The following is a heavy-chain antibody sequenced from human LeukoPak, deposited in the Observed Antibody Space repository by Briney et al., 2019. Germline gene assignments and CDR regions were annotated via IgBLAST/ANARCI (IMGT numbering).Heavy chain of an antibody. Sequence: GGSLRLSCAASGFTFSSYGMHWVRQAPGKGLEWVSAISGSGGSTYYADSVKGRFTISRDNSKNTLYLQMNSLRAEDTAVYYCAKDLEGFVVVVPAAPIDYWGQGTLVTVSS. CDR3: AKDLEGFVVVVPAAPIDY. CDR1: GFTFSSYG. D-gene: IGHD2-2*01. CDR2: ISGSGGST. V-gene: IGHV3-23*01. J-gene: IGHJ4*02.